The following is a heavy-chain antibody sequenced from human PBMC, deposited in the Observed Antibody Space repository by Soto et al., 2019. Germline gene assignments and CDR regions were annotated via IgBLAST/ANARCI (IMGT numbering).Heavy chain of an antibody. CDR3: ARGTVTTFSYYGMDV. CDR2: ISYDGSNK. Sequence: GGSLRLSCAASGFTFSSYAMHWVRQAPGKGLEWVAVISYDGSNKYYADSVKGRFTISRDNSKNTLYLQMNSLRAEDTAVYYCARGTVTTFSYYGMDVCCQGTTVTVSS. CDR1: GFTFSSYA. D-gene: IGHD4-4*01. V-gene: IGHV3-30-3*01. J-gene: IGHJ6*02.